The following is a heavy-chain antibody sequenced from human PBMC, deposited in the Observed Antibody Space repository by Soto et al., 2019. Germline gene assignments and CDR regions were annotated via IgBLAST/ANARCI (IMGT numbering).Heavy chain of an antibody. CDR1: GFTFSSYG. CDR3: ALGGWLQLPPNDAFDI. D-gene: IGHD5-12*01. V-gene: IGHV3-30*03. Sequence: QVQLVESGGGVVQPGRSLRLSCAASGFTFSSYGMHWVRQAPGKGLEWVAVISYDGSNKYYADSVKGRFTISRDNSKNTLYLQMNRLRAEDTAVYYCALGGWLQLPPNDAFDIWGQGTMVTVSS. J-gene: IGHJ3*02. CDR2: ISYDGSNK.